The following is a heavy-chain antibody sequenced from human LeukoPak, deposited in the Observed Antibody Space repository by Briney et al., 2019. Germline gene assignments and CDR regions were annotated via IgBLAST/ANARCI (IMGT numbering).Heavy chain of an antibody. Sequence: PSETLSLTCTVSGGSVSSDSYYWGWIRQPPGKGLEWIGYIYYSGSTNYNPSLKSRVTISVDTSKNQFSLKLSSVTSADTAVYYCARVIGSCSGGSCYSFDYWGQGTLVTVSS. CDR1: GGSVSSDSYY. D-gene: IGHD2-15*01. CDR2: IYYSGST. V-gene: IGHV4-61*01. J-gene: IGHJ4*02. CDR3: ARVIGSCSGGSCYSFDY.